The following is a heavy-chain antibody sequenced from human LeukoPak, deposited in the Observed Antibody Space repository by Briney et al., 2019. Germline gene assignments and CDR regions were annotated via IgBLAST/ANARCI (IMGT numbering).Heavy chain of an antibody. J-gene: IGHJ4*02. V-gene: IGHV5-51*01. CDR3: ARHGVGSSWFGFDF. D-gene: IGHD6-13*01. CDR1: GYTFNTYW. Sequence: GKSLKISCQASGYTFNTYWIGWVRQMPGKGLEWMGIINPGDSDPRYSPSFQGRATISADRSISTAYLQWSSLKASDTAMYYCARHGVGSSWFGFDFWGQGTLVTVSS. CDR2: INPGDSDP.